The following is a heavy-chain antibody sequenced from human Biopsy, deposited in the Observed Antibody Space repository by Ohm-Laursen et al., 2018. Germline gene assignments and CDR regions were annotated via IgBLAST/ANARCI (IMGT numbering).Heavy chain of an antibody. V-gene: IGHV4-34*01. D-gene: IGHD3-22*01. CDR1: GGSFTGYY. CDR3: ARESDSSGYYYRDY. J-gene: IGHJ4*02. Sequence: TLSLTCVVYGGSFTGYYWSWIRQPPGKGLEWIGEINHSGSTNYNPSLKSRVTTSLDTSKNQLSLKLSSVTAADTAVYYCARESDSSGYYYRDYWGQGTLVTVSS. CDR2: INHSGST.